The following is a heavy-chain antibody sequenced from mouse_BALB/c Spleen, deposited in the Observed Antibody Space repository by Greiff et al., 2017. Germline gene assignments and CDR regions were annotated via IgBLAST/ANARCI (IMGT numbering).Heavy chain of an antibody. CDR1: GFSLTSYG. CDR3: ARDHITTVPAWFAY. V-gene: IGHV2-9*02. Sequence: VMLVESGPGLVAPSQSLSITCTVSGFSLTSYGVHWVRQPPGKGLEWLGVIWAGGSTNYNSALMSRLSISKDNSKSQVFLKMNSLQTDDTAMYYCARDHITTVPAWFAYWGQGTLVTVSA. D-gene: IGHD1-1*01. CDR2: IWAGGST. J-gene: IGHJ3*01.